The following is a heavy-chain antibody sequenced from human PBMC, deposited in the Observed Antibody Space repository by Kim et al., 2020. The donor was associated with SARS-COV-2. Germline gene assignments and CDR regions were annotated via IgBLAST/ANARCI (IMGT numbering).Heavy chain of an antibody. J-gene: IGHJ3*02. D-gene: IGHD3-22*01. V-gene: IGHV3-53*01. Sequence: GRFTISRDNSKNTLYLQMNSLRAEDTAVYYCAREQNYYDSSGYTISAAFDIWGQGTMVTVSS. CDR3: AREQNYYDSSGYTISAAFDI.